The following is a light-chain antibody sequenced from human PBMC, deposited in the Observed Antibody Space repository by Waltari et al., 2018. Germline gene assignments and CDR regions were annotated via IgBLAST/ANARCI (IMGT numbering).Light chain of an antibody. V-gene: IGKV3-15*01. J-gene: IGKJ2*01. CDR2: GAS. CDR1: QSVDSN. CDR3: QQYYNWPYT. Sequence: EIVLTHSPATLSVFPGERATLSCRASQSVDSNLAWYQQKPGQPPRLLLYGASTRATGVPARFSGSGSGTEFTLTISSLQSADFAVYYCQQYYNWPYTFGQGTKLEIK.